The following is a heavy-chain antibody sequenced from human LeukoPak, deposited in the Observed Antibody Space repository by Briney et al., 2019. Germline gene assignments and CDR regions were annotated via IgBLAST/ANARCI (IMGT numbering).Heavy chain of an antibody. CDR1: GFTVSSNY. D-gene: IGHD3-10*01. J-gene: IGHJ5*02. CDR3: VRDRVDGSGRAFDP. Sequence: PGGSLRLSXAASGFTVSSNYMSWVRQAPGKGMEWVSVIYSGGSTYYADSVKGRFTISRDNSKNTLYLQMNSLRAEDTAVYYCVRDRVDGSGRAFDPWGQGTLVTVSS. V-gene: IGHV3-66*02. CDR2: IYSGGST.